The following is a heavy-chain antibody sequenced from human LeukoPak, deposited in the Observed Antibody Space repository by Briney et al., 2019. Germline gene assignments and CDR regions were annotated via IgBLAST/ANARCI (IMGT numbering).Heavy chain of an antibody. V-gene: IGHV1-2*04. J-gene: IGHJ4*02. CDR1: GYTFTGYY. Sequence: ASVKVSCKASGYTFTGYYMHWVRQAPGQGLEWMGRINPNSGGTNYAQKFQGWVTMTRDTSISTAYMELSRLRSDDTAVYYCARVDSSGYPTLYYFDYWGQGTLVTVSS. CDR2: INPNSGGT. D-gene: IGHD3-22*01. CDR3: ARVDSSGYPTLYYFDY.